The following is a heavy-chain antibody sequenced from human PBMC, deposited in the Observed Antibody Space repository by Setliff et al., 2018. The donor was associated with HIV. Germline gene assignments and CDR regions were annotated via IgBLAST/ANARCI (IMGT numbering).Heavy chain of an antibody. Sequence: KPSETLSLTCTVSGGSMTGSGFYWGWIRQPPGKGLQWIGAVSYNGNTYYNVSLTSRVTISVDTSKNLFSLKLRSVAAADTGIYYCARLGSGWNWVTRIDYWGQGTLVTVSS. CDR2: VSYNGNT. CDR3: ARLGSGWNWVTRIDY. V-gene: IGHV4-39*02. CDR1: GGSMTGSGFY. J-gene: IGHJ4*02. D-gene: IGHD6-19*01.